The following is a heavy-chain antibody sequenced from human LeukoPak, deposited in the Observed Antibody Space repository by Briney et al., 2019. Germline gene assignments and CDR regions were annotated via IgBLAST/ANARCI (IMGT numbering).Heavy chain of an antibody. CDR2: IYTSGST. V-gene: IGHV4-4*07. J-gene: IGHJ6*03. Sequence: SETLSLTCTVSGGSISSYYWSWIRQPAGKGLEWIGRIYTSGSTNYNPSLKSRVTMSVDTSKNQFSLKLSSVTAADTAVYYCARDLVAVAENYYYMDVWGKGTTVTVSS. CDR3: ARDLVAVAENYYYMDV. CDR1: GGSISSYY. D-gene: IGHD6-19*01.